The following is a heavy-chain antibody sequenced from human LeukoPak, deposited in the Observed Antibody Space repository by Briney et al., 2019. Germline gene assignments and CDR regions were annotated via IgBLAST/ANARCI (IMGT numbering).Heavy chain of an antibody. D-gene: IGHD2-15*01. Sequence: GGSLSLSCAASGFTFSSYAMSGVRQAPGEGVEWVSAISGRGGSTYYADSVKGRFTISRDNSKNTLYLQMNSLRAEDTAVYYCAKDVLRCSGGSCYSRVAEYFQHWGQGTLVTVSS. CDR1: GFTFSSYA. CDR2: ISGRGGST. CDR3: AKDVLRCSGGSCYSRVAEYFQH. V-gene: IGHV3-23*01. J-gene: IGHJ1*01.